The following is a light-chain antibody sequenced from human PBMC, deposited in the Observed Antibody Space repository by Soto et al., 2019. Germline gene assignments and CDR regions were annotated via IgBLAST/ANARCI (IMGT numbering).Light chain of an antibody. V-gene: IGKV3-15*01. CDR1: QSVNSN. Sequence: EIVMTQAPATLSVSPVERGTLSCRASQSVNSNLAWYQQKPGQAPRPLIYDASTRATGIPARFSGSGSGTEFTLTISSLQSEDFAVYYCKQYHNWLNFGGGTKVDIK. J-gene: IGKJ4*01. CDR3: KQYHNWLN. CDR2: DAS.